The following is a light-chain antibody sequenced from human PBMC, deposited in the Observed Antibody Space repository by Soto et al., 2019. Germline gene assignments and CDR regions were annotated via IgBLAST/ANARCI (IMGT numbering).Light chain of an antibody. CDR1: RSISNY. CDR2: AAS. J-gene: IGKJ1*01. V-gene: IGKV1-39*01. CDR3: QQSYGVPR. Sequence: DIQMTQSPSSLSASVGDRVTITCRASRSISNYLNWYQQKSGKVPRLLIYAASSLQPGVPSRFSGTGTGTAFTLTITSLQPEDSATYYCQQSYGVPRFGPGTRVDLK.